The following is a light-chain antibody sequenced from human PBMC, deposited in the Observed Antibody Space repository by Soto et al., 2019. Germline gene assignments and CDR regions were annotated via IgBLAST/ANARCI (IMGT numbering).Light chain of an antibody. CDR3: QQYNNWPPYT. V-gene: IGKV3-15*01. J-gene: IGKJ2*01. CDR2: AAF. Sequence: ETVMTQSPATLSVSPGERATLSCRASQIVSTNLAWYQQKPGQAPRLLIYAAFTRATGVPARFSGSGSGTEFTLIISSLQSEDFAVYYCQQYNNWPPYTFGQGTKVDIK. CDR1: QIVSTN.